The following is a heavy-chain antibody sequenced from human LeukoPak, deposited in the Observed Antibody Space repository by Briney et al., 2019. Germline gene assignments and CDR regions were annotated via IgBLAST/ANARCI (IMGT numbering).Heavy chain of an antibody. CDR2: IKEDGSEK. D-gene: IGHD6-19*01. CDR1: GFTFSSYW. CDR3: ASQFWWAAVAGTTLDY. V-gene: IGHV3-7*05. J-gene: IGHJ4*02. Sequence: GGSLRLSCAASGFTFSSYWMNWVRQAPGGGLEWVANIKEDGSEKYYVDSVKGRFTISRDNARISLYLQMNSLRAEDTAVYYCASQFWWAAVAGTTLDYWGQGTLVTVSS.